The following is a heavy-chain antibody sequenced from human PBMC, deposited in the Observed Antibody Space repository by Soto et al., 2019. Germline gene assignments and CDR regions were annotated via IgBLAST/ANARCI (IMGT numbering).Heavy chain of an antibody. J-gene: IGHJ4*02. CDR2: ISASGDST. CDR1: GFTFSSYA. CDR3: AKDITTMTSRFDY. Sequence: GGSLRLSCAASGFTFSSYAMSWVRQAPGKGLEWVSVISASGDSTYYADSVKGRFTISRDNSKNTLYLQMNSLRAEDTAVYYCAKDITTMTSRFDYWGQGTLVTVS. V-gene: IGHV3-23*01. D-gene: IGHD4-17*01.